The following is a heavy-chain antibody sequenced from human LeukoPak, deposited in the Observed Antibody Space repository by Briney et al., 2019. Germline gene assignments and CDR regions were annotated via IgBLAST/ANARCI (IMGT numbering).Heavy chain of an antibody. Sequence: PSETLSLTCSVSGGSIISSSHYWGWMRQPPGKGLEWIGSIYYSGSTYYNPSLNDRVTTSVATSKNQFSLKLSSVTAADTAVYYCARAQKLWGSYPLPFDYWGQGTLVTVSS. D-gene: IGHD3-16*02. CDR3: ARAQKLWGSYPLPFDY. V-gene: IGHV4-39*07. CDR1: GGSIISSSHY. CDR2: IYYSGST. J-gene: IGHJ4*02.